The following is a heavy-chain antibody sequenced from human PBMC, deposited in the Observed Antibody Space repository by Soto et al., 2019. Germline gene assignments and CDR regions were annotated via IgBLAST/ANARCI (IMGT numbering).Heavy chain of an antibody. J-gene: IGHJ4*02. CDR2: ISGSGGST. CDR3: AKWATFSYGNAGDYLDY. V-gene: IGHV3-23*01. Sequence: EVQLLESGGGLVQPGGSLRLSCATSGFTVLSYGISWVRQAPGKGLEWVSGISGSGGSTYFIDSVKGRFTISRDNSKKTVDLQMNSLRAEDTAVYFCAKWATFSYGNAGDYLDYWGRGTLVAVSS. D-gene: IGHD5-18*01. CDR1: GFTVLSYG.